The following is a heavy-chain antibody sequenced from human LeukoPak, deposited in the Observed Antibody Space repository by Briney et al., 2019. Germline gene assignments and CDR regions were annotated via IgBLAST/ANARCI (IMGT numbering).Heavy chain of an antibody. J-gene: IGHJ5*02. CDR1: GDSISSYY. CDR3: ARDYYGSGKGWFDP. V-gene: IGHV4-59*01. Sequence: SETLSLTCTVSGDSISSYYWSWIRQPPGKGLEWIGYIFDNRNTKYNPSLKSRVSLSLDTSKNEFSLNLSSVTAADTAVYYCARDYYGSGKGWFDPWGQGTLVTVSS. D-gene: IGHD3-10*01. CDR2: IFDNRNT.